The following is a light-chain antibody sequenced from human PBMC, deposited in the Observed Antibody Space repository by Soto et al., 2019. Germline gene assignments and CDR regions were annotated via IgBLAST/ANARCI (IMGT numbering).Light chain of an antibody. CDR2: GAS. Sequence: EIVLTHSPATRSFSAVESATLSCRASQTVSSYLAWYQQKPGQAPRLLIYGASNRATGIPDRFSGSGSGTDFTLTISSLQSQDFAVYYCQQYDNWPRTFGEGTNVDI. CDR3: QQYDNWPRT. CDR1: QTVSSY. J-gene: IGKJ4*01. V-gene: IGKV3D-15*01.